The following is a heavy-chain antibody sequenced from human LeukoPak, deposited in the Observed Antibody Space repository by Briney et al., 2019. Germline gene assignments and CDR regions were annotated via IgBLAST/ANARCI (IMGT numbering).Heavy chain of an antibody. V-gene: IGHV3-66*01. D-gene: IGHD6-13*01. CDR2: IYSGGST. J-gene: IGHJ6*02. Sequence: PGGSLRLSCAASGFTVSSNYMSWVRQAPGKGLEWVSVIYSGGSTNYADSVEGRFTISRDKSKNTLYLRMNSLRAEDTAVYYCAKDWWEVLWAAAETPGNYGMDVWGQGTTVTVSS. CDR1: GFTVSSNY. CDR3: AKDWWEVLWAAAETPGNYGMDV.